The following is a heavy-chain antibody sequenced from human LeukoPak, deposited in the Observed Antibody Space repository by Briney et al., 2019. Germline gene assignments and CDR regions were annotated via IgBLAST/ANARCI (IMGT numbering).Heavy chain of an antibody. Sequence: GASVKVSCKASGYTFTSYDINWVRQATGQGLEWMGWMNPNSGNTGYAQKFQGRVTMTRNTSISTAYMELSSLRSEDTAVYYCARAYGSGSYHYYYMDVWGKGTTVTISS. CDR1: GYTFTSYD. CDR2: MNPNSGNT. CDR3: ARAYGSGSYHYYYMDV. D-gene: IGHD3-10*01. V-gene: IGHV1-8*01. J-gene: IGHJ6*03.